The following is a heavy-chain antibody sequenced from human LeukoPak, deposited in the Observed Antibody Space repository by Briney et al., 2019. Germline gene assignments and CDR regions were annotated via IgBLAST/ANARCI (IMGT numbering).Heavy chain of an antibody. J-gene: IGHJ4*02. Sequence: SVKVSCKASGGTFSSYAISWVRQAPGQGLEWMGGIIPIFGTANYAQKFQGRVAITADESTSTAYMELSSLRSEDTAVYYCARDHRSSTSLFDYWGQGTLVTVSS. CDR3: ARDHRSSTSLFDY. CDR1: GGTFSSYA. D-gene: IGHD2-2*01. CDR2: IIPIFGTA. V-gene: IGHV1-69*13.